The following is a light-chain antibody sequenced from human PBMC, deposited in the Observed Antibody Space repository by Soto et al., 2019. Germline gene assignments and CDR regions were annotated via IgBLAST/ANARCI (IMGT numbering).Light chain of an antibody. V-gene: IGLV1-47*01. CDR1: SSNIGNNL. CDR2: ANS. Sequence: QSLLTQPPSASGTPGQSVIISCSGSSSNIGNNLVYWYQQVPGMAPKLLIYANSQRPSGVPDRFSGSKSGTSASLAISGLRSEDEADYYCVAWDDSLRCAIFGEGTQLTVL. J-gene: IGLJ7*01. CDR3: VAWDDSLRCAI.